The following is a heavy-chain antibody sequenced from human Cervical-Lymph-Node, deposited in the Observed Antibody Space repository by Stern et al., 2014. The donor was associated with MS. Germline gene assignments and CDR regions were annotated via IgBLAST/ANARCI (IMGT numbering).Heavy chain of an antibody. D-gene: IGHD2-2*01. J-gene: IGHJ6*01. V-gene: IGHV3-74*02. Sequence: EVQLVESGGGLVQPGGSLRLSCAGFNFRSYWMHWVRQAPGKGLVWVACIISDGSRRYADSVKGRFTISRDNAKNTMYLQMSSLRVEDTAVYYCARGVVSVSTLGDYYYGMDVWGQGTTVTVSS. CDR1: FNFRSYW. CDR2: IISDGSR. CDR3: ARGVVSVSTLGDYYYGMDV.